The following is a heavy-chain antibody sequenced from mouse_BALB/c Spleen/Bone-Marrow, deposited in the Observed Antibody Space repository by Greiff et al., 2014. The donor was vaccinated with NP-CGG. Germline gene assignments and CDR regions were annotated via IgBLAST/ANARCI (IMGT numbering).Heavy chain of an antibody. CDR1: GYTFSNYW. D-gene: IGHD3-1*01. CDR3: TTLARNNFDY. V-gene: IGHV1-5*01. J-gene: IGHJ2*01. Sequence: EVQLQQSGTVLARPGAAVKMSCKASGYTFSNYWMHWIKQRPGQGLEWIGTIHPGNSDTTYNQKFKGKAKLTAATSTSTAYMELSSLTNEDSAVYYCTTLARNNFDYWGQGTTLTVSS. CDR2: IHPGNSDT.